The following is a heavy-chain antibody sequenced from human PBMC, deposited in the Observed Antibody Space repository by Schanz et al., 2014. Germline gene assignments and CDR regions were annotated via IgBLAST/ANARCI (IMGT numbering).Heavy chain of an antibody. CDR1: GFTFSDYY. CDR2: ISGSGGST. CDR3: AKAEYDIVTDSYARLDP. Sequence: PGGSLRLSCAASGFTFSDYYMSWIRQAPGKGLEWVSAISGSGGSTYYADSVKGRFTISRDNSKNTLYLQMNSLRAEDTAVFYCAKAEYDIVTDSYARLDPWGQGTLVTVSS. J-gene: IGHJ5*02. V-gene: IGHV3-23*01. D-gene: IGHD3-9*01.